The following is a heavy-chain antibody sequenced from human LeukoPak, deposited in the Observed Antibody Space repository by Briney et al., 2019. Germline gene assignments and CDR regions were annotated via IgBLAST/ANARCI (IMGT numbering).Heavy chain of an antibody. D-gene: IGHD3-9*01. J-gene: IGHJ4*02. V-gene: IGHV3-48*01. CDR3: ARTSYDILTGYYNDY. Sequence: PGGSLRLSCAASGFTFSSYSMNWVRQAPGKGLEWVSYISSSSSTIYYADSVKGRFTISRDNAKNSLYLQMNSLRAEDTAVYYCARTSYDILTGYYNDYWGQGTLVTVSS. CDR1: GFTFSSYS. CDR2: ISSSSSTI.